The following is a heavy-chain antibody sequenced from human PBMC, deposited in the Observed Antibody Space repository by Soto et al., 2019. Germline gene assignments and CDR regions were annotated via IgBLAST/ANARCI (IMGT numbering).Heavy chain of an antibody. D-gene: IGHD3-16*01. Sequence: EVQLVESGGGLVQPGGSLRLSCADSGFTFSDRFMDWVRQAPGKGLEWIGRAKSRARGVDTQYADSVKGRFTVSRDESTSSFYRQMNTRNDSDAPVYYCARLKVAVYALRVRYFEYWVRGTLVTVSS. CDR3: ARLKVAVYALRVRYFEY. CDR2: AKSRARGVDT. CDR1: GFTFSDRF. J-gene: IGHJ2*01. V-gene: IGHV3-72*01.